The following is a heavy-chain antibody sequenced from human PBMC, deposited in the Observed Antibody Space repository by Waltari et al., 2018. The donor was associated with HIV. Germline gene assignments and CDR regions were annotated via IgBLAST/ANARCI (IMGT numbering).Heavy chain of an antibody. CDR2: IYYSGST. D-gene: IGHD5-12*01. CDR3: AREGDGYNFGWFDP. J-gene: IGHJ5*02. CDR1: GGSTSSSSYS. V-gene: IGHV4-39*02. Sequence: QLQLQESGPGLVKPSETLSLTCTVSGGSTSSSSYSWGWILQPPGKGLEGIGSIYYSGSTDYNPSLKSRVTISVDTSKNQFALKLSSVTAADTAVYYCAREGDGYNFGWFDPWGQGTLVTVSS.